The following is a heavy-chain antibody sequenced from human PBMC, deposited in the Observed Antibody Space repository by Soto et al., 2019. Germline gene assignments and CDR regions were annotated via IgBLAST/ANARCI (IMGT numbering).Heavy chain of an antibody. D-gene: IGHD6-19*01. CDR3: ARGVATVAGPYGMDV. CDR1: GYTFTSYV. CDR2: ISAYNGNT. J-gene: IGHJ6*02. V-gene: IGHV1-18*01. Sequence: QVQLVQSGAEVKKPGASVKVSCRASGYTFTSYVISWVRQAPGQGLEWMGWISAYNGNTNYARKQRGRVTRTADTSTSTAYMELRSLRSDDTAVYYCARGVATVAGPYGMDVWGQGTTVTVSS.